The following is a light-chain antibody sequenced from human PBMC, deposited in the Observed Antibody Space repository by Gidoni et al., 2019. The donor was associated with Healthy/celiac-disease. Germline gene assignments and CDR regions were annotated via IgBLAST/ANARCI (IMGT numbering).Light chain of an antibody. CDR2: DAY. CDR1: QDISNY. CDR3: QQDDNRPWT. Sequence: DFQLTHSPSSLSASVGDRVTLTCQASQDISNYLNWYQQKPGKAPKLLIYDAYNLETGVPSRFSGSGSGTDITYTISRLQPEDIATYYCQQDDNRPWTFGQGTKVEIK. V-gene: IGKV1-33*01. J-gene: IGKJ1*01.